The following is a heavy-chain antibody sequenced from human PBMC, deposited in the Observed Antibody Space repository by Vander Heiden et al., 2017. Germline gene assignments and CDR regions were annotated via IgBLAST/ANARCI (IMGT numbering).Heavy chain of an antibody. D-gene: IGHD3-22*01. Sequence: EVQLVESGGGLVKPGWSLRLSCAASGFTFSTAWMSWVRQAPGKGLEWVGRIKSKTDGGTTDYAAPVKGRFTISRDDSKNTLYLQMNSLKTEDTAVYYCTTIGKWLQVFDYWGQGTLVTVSS. CDR3: TTIGKWLQVFDY. V-gene: IGHV3-15*01. CDR1: GFTFSTAW. J-gene: IGHJ4*02. CDR2: IKSKTDGGTT.